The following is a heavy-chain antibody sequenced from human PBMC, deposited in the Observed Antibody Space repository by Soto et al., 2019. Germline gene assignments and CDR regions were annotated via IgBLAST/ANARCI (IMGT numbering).Heavy chain of an antibody. V-gene: IGHV3-74*01. Sequence: EVQLVESGGGLVQPGGSLRLSCAASGFTFNSYWMHWVRQAPGKGLVWVSRINGDGSSADYADSVKGRFTVSRDNAKNTQYLQMNSLRAEDTAVYFCTRDERCLQRHDPFEMWGQGTVVTVSS. D-gene: IGHD1-1*01. CDR1: GFTFNSYW. CDR2: INGDGSSA. J-gene: IGHJ3*02. CDR3: TRDERCLQRHDPFEM.